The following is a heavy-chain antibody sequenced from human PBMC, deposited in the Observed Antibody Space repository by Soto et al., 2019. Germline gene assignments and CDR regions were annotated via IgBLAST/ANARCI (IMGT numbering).Heavy chain of an antibody. CDR3: SSSMVRGVIHAGFDP. V-gene: IGHV1-2*02. J-gene: IGHJ5*02. Sequence: RASVKVSCKASGYTFTGYYMHWVRQAPGQGLEWMGWIDPNSGGTNYAQKFQGRVTMTRDTSISTAYMELSRLRSDDTAVYYCSSSMVRGVIHAGFDPWGQGTLVTVSS. CDR1: GYTFTGYY. D-gene: IGHD3-10*01. CDR2: IDPNSGGT.